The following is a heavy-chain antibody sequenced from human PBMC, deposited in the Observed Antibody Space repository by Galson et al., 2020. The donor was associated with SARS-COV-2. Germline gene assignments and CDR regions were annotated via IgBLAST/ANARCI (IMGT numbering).Heavy chain of an antibody. CDR3: ARDEGIRGYNYGRLYYGLDV. V-gene: IGHV3-21*01. CDR1: GFPFSTYS. CDR2: ISTSSSYI. D-gene: IGHD5-18*01. J-gene: IGHJ6*02. Sequence: NSGGSLRLSCAASGFPFSTYSMNWVRQAPGKGLEWVASISTSSSYIYYADSVKGRFIISRDNPRKSMYLQMNSLRVEDTAVYYCARDEGIRGYNYGRLYYGLDVWGHGTTVTVSS.